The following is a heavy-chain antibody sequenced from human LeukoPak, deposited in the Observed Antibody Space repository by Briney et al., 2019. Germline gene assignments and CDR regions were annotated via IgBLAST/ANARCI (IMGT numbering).Heavy chain of an antibody. V-gene: IGHV3-30*02. J-gene: IGHJ3*02. Sequence: GGSLRLSCAASGFTFSSYWMSWVRQAPGKGLEWVAFIQYDRSTYYADFVKGRFTISRDHSKSTLYLQMNSLRAEDTGVYYCERDPFDMWGRGTMVTVSS. CDR1: GFTFSSYW. CDR3: ERDPFDM. CDR2: IQYDRST.